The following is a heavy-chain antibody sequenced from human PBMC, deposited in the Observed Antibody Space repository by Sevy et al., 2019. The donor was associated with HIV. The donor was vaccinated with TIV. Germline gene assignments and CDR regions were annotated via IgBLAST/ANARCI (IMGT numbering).Heavy chain of an antibody. CDR3: ARGPYDYVWGSYRFSPTYYFDY. CDR1: GYTFTSYD. J-gene: IGHJ4*02. V-gene: IGHV1-8*01. CDR2: MNPNSGNT. Sequence: ASVKVSCKASGYTFTSYDINWVRQATGQGLEWMGWMNPNSGNTGYAQKFQGRVTMTRNTFISTAYLELGSLRSEDTAVYYCARGPYDYVWGSYRFSPTYYFDYWGQGTLVTVSS. D-gene: IGHD3-16*02.